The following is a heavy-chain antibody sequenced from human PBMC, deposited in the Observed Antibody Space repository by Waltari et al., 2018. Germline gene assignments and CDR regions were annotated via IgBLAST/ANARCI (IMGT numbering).Heavy chain of an antibody. Sequence: QITLKESGPTLVKPTQTLTLTCTFSGFPLSTSGVGVGWIRQPPGKALEWLALIYWNGDKRYSPSLKSRLTITKDTSKNQVVLTMTNMDPVDTATYYCAHIDPAGYYDSSGYPDYWGQGTLVTVSS. CDR3: AHIDPAGYYDSSGYPDY. CDR1: GFPLSTSGVG. J-gene: IGHJ4*02. V-gene: IGHV2-5*01. CDR2: IYWNGDK. D-gene: IGHD3-22*01.